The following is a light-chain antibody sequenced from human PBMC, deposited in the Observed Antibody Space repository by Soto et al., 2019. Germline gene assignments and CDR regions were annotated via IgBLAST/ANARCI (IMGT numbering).Light chain of an antibody. CDR3: QQYGSSPIT. J-gene: IGKJ5*01. Sequence: EIVLRQSPATLSLSPLERATLSCRASQSVSSYLAWYQQKPGQAPRLLIYDASNRATGIPARFSGSGSGTDFTLTISRLEPEDFAVYYCQQYGSSPITFGQGTRLEIK. CDR2: DAS. CDR1: QSVSSY. V-gene: IGKV3-11*01.